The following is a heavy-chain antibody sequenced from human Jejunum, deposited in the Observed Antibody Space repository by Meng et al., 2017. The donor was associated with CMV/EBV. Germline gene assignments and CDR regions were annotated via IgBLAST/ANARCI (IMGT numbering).Heavy chain of an antibody. Sequence: VQLQAPGPGRVQPSDPLSLTCTVSGGSINNYYWSWIRQSAGKGLEWIGRFYSSDTYNYHPSLNSRVTMSLDTSKKQFSLILSSVTAADTARYYCARGPGASTREGFDHWGLGTLVTVSS. CDR1: GGSINNYY. V-gene: IGHV4-4*07. CDR3: ARGPGASTREGFDH. D-gene: IGHD1-26*01. J-gene: IGHJ4*02. CDR2: FYSSDTY.